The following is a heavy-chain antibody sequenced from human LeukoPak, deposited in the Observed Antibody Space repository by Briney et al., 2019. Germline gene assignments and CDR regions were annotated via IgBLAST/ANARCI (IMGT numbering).Heavy chain of an antibody. J-gene: IGHJ2*01. D-gene: IGHD6-13*01. Sequence: PGGSLRLSCAASGFTFSSYWMSWVRQAPGKGLEWVANIKQDGSEKYYVDSVKGRFTISRDNAKNSLYLQMNSLRAEDTAVYYCARDFGYSSSWYWKTSKPNGWYFDLWGRGTLVTVSS. CDR3: ARDFGYSSSWYWKTSKPNGWYFDL. CDR2: IKQDGSEK. V-gene: IGHV3-7*01. CDR1: GFTFSSYW.